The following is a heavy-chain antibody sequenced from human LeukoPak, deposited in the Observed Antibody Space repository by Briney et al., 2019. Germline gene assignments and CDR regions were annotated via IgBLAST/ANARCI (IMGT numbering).Heavy chain of an antibody. J-gene: IGHJ6*02. D-gene: IGHD3-3*01. V-gene: IGHV3-74*01. CDR3: ARDGADFWSGYPPGMDV. CDR2: ISSDGSST. CDR1: GFTFSSYW. Sequence: PGGSLRLSCAASGFTFSSYWMHWVRHAPGKGLVWVSRISSDGSSTSYADSVKGRFTTSRDNAKNTLYLQMNSLRAEDTAVYYCARDGADFWSGYPPGMDVWGQGTTVTVSS.